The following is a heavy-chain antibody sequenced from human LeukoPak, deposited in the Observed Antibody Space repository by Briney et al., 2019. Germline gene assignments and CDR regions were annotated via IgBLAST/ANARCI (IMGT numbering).Heavy chain of an antibody. CDR2: LRPEESDK. Sequence: GGSLTLSCAASGLPFSGYWMTWLRQAPGKGVEWVANLRPEESDKYYADSVKGRFTISRDNAKNSLYLQMNGLRADDTAIYYCARDAYDDASESWGQGTLVTVSS. CDR3: ARDAYDDASES. V-gene: IGHV3-7*01. CDR1: GLPFSGYW. J-gene: IGHJ5*02. D-gene: IGHD3-3*01.